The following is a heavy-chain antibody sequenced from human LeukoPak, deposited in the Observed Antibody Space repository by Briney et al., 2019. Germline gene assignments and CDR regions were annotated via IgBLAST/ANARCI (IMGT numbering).Heavy chain of an antibody. D-gene: IGHD6-19*01. CDR3: ARRAVAGPFDY. CDR2: ISSSGSTI. Sequence: GGSLRLSCAASGFTFSDYYMSWIRQAPGKGLEWVSYISSSGSTIYYADSVKGRFTISRDNSKNTLYLQMNSLRAEDTALYYCARRAVAGPFDYWGQGTLVTVSS. V-gene: IGHV3-11*01. CDR1: GFTFSDYY. J-gene: IGHJ4*02.